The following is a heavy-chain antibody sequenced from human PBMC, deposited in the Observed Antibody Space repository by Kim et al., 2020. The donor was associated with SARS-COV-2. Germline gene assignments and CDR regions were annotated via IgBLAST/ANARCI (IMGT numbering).Heavy chain of an antibody. V-gene: IGHV3-23*01. Sequence: GGSLRLSCAASGFTFSNYAMYWFRQAPGKGLECVSGISGDARSTSYADSVKGRFTISRDNSKSTLYLQMNSLRVEDTAMYYCVGDRDASWGQGTLVTVSS. CDR2: ISGDARST. CDR1: GFTFSNYA. CDR3: VGDRDAS. J-gene: IGHJ5*02.